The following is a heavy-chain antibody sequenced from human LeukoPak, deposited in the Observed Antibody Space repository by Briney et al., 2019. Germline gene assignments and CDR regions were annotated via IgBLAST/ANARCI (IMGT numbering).Heavy chain of an antibody. J-gene: IGHJ3*02. CDR2: ISWNSGSI. CDR3: AKVTTMIEVRDAFDI. D-gene: IGHD3-22*01. V-gene: IGHV3-9*01. CDR1: GFTFDDYA. Sequence: GRSLRLSCAASGFTFDDYAMHWVRQAPGKGLEWVSGISWNSGSIGYADSVKGRFTISRDNAKNSLYLQMNSLRAEDTALYYCAKVTTMIEVRDAFDIWGQGTMVTVSS.